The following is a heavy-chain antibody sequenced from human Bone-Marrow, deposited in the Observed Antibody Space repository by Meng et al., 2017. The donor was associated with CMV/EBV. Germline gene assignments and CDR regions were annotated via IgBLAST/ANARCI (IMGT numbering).Heavy chain of an antibody. CDR3: ARHGVGWFDP. CDR2: ISYDGSNK. Sequence: GGSLRLSCAASGFTFSSYAMHWVRQAPGKGLEWVAVISYDGSNKYYADSVKGRFTISRDNSKNTLYLQMNSLRAEDTAVYYCARHGVGWFDPWGQGTLVTVSS. D-gene: IGHD3-10*01. CDR1: GFTFSSYA. J-gene: IGHJ5*02. V-gene: IGHV3-30-3*01.